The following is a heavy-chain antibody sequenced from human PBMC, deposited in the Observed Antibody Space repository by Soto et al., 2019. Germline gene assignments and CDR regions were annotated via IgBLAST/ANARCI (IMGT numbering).Heavy chain of an antibody. D-gene: IGHD2-2*01. J-gene: IGHJ1*01. CDR3: AQEGGGYCSSTSCYGGAEYFQH. CDR2: ISYDGSNK. V-gene: IGHV3-30*18. CDR1: GFTFSSYG. Sequence: QVQLVESGGGVVQPGRSLRLSCAASGFTFSSYGMHWVRQAPGKGLEWVAVISYDGSNKYYADSVKGRFTISRDNSKNPPYLQMNSLRAEDTAVYYCAQEGGGYCSSTSCYGGAEYFQHWGQGTLVTVSS.